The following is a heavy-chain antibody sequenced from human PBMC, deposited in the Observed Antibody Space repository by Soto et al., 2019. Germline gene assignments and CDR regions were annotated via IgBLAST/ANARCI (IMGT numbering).Heavy chain of an antibody. J-gene: IGHJ3*02. CDR1: GGSISSYY. CDR3: ARHGGIIMIPGGGLLSAFDI. V-gene: IGHV4-59*08. D-gene: IGHD3-22*01. Sequence: QVQLQESGPGLVKPSETLSLTCTVSGGSISSYYWSWIRQPPGKGLEWIGYIYYSGSTNYNPSLTRRVPMAVDTPKNQFSLKLSSVTAADTAVYYCARHGGIIMIPGGGLLSAFDIWGQGTMVTVSS. CDR2: IYYSGST.